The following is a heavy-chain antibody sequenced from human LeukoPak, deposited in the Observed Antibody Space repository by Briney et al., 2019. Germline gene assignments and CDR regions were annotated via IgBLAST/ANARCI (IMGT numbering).Heavy chain of an antibody. V-gene: IGHV3-23*01. CDR1: GFTFNSYA. J-gene: IGHJ3*02. D-gene: IGHD2-15*01. CDR3: AKDGRYCSGGSCYNAFDI. Sequence: GGSLRLSCAASGFTFNSYAMSWVRQAPGKGLEWVSGISGSGGSTYYADSVQGRFTISRDNSKNTVYLQMNSLRVEDTAVYYCAKDGRYCSGGSCYNAFDIWGQGTMVTVSS. CDR2: ISGSGGST.